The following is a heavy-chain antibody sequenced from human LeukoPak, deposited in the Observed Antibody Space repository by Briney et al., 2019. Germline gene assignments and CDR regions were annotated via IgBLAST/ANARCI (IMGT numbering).Heavy chain of an antibody. CDR3: ATDLGIPPQPTLARNY. J-gene: IGHJ4*02. Sequence: ASVKVSCKVSGYTLTELSMHWVRQAPGKGLEWMGGFDPEDGETIYARKFQGRVTMTEDTSTDTAYMELSSLRSEDTAVYYCATDLGIPPQPTLARNYWGQGTLVTVSS. CDR1: GYTLTELS. V-gene: IGHV1-24*01. CDR2: FDPEDGET. D-gene: IGHD6-13*01.